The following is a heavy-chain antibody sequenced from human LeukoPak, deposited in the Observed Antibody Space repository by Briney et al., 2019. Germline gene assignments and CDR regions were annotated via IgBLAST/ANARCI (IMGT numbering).Heavy chain of an antibody. CDR1: GGTFSSYA. J-gene: IGHJ4*02. Sequence: ASVKVSCKASGGTFSSYAISWVRQAPGQGLEWMGWISAYNGNTNYAQKLQGRVTMTTDTSTSTAYMELRSLRSDDTAVYYCARVRRGYSYGDLDYWGQGTLVTVSS. D-gene: IGHD5-18*01. CDR2: ISAYNGNT. CDR3: ARVRRGYSYGDLDY. V-gene: IGHV1-18*01.